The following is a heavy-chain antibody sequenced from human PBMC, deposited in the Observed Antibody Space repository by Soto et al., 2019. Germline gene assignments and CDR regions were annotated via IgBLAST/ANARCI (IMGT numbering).Heavy chain of an antibody. CDR2: INPNSGGT. CDR1: GFTFTAYY. D-gene: IGHD2-21*01. CDR3: ARANSIRPYYYNMDV. V-gene: IGHV1-2*02. J-gene: IGHJ6*02. Sequence: QVQLVQSGAEVGKPGASVKVSCKDSGFTFTAYYIHWVRQARGQGPEWLGWINPNSGGTSYSQKFRARITLTRDTSISTAYMEMISLTSDDTAVFYCARANSIRPYYYNMDVWGQGTAVTVSS.